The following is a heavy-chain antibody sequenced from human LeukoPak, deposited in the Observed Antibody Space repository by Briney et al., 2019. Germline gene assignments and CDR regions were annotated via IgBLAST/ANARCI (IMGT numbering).Heavy chain of an antibody. CDR3: ARVRSAYGYGATGYFDL. V-gene: IGHV1-69*06. D-gene: IGHD5-18*01. CDR1: GGTFSSYA. J-gene: IGHJ2*01. Sequence: SVKVSCKASGGTFSSYAISWVRQAPGQGLEWMGGIIPIFGTANYAQKFQGRVTITADKSTSTAYMDLSSLRSEDTAVYYCARVRSAYGYGATGYFDLWGRGTLVTVSS. CDR2: IIPIFGTA.